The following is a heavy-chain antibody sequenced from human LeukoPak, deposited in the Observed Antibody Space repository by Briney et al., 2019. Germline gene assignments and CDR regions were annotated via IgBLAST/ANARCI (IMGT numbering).Heavy chain of an antibody. CDR2: MNPNSGNT. J-gene: IGHJ6*02. CDR3: ASRAEYSSGWYPHYYYYGMDV. CDR1: GYTFTSYD. D-gene: IGHD6-19*01. Sequence: EASVKVSCKASGYTFTSYDINWVRQATGQGLEWMGWMNPNSGNTGYAQKFQGRVTMTRNTSISPAYMELSSLGSEDTPVYYCASRAEYSSGWYPHYYYYGMDVWGQGTTVTVSS. V-gene: IGHV1-8*01.